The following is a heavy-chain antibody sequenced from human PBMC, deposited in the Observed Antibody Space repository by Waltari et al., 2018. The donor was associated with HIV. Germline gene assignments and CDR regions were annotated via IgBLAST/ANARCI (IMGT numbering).Heavy chain of an antibody. CDR2: IWYDGSNK. V-gene: IGHV3-33*01. J-gene: IGHJ6*02. D-gene: IGHD5-12*01. CDR3: ARDIVATRPYYYYGMDV. CDR1: GFPFSTHG. Sequence: QVQLVESGGGVVQPGRSLSLHCAASGFPFSTHGMHWVTPSLARGLAWVAFIWYDGSNKYYADSVKGRFTISRDNSKNTLYLQMNSLRAEDTAVYYCARDIVATRPYYYYGMDVWGQGTTVTVSS.